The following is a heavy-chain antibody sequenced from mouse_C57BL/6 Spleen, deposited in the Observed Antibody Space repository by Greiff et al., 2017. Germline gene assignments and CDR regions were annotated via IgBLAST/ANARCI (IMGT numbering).Heavy chain of an antibody. CDR1: GYTFTSYG. J-gene: IGHJ4*01. D-gene: IGHD2-4*01. V-gene: IGHV1-81*01. Sequence: VKLQESGAELARPGASVKLSCKASGYTFTSYGISWVKQRTGQGLEWIGEIYPRSGNTYYNEKFKGKATLTADKSSSTAYMELRSLTSEDSAVYFCARRGDYDVLMDYWGQGTSVTVSS. CDR2: IYPRSGNT. CDR3: ARRGDYDVLMDY.